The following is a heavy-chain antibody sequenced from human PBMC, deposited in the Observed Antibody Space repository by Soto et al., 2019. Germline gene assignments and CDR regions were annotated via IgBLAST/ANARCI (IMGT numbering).Heavy chain of an antibody. CDR1: GFTSNSDA. CDR3: AEGGGKSITGWWWAPGH. Sequence: GALILSRAASGFTSNSDAVSLVRQAPGKGLEWVSVINYSGGGTYYADSLEGRFVISRDRSKNTVYLQMHRLRAEDTAVYFCAEGGGKSITGWWWAPGHWGQGTMVTVSS. J-gene: IGHJ4*02. D-gene: IGHD2-21*01. CDR2: INYSGGGT. V-gene: IGHV3-23*01.